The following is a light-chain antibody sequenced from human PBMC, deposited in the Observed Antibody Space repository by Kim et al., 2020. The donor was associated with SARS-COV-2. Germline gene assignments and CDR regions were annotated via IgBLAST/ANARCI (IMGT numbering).Light chain of an antibody. CDR2: GAS. V-gene: IGKV3-15*01. J-gene: IGKJ2*01. CDR1: QSVSSN. Sequence: EIVMTQSPATLSVSPGERVTLSCGASQSVSSNLAWYQQKPGQAPRLLLYGASTRATGIPARFSGSGSGTEFTLTITSLQSEDFAVYYCQQYNDWPPYTFGQGTKLEI. CDR3: QQYNDWPPYT.